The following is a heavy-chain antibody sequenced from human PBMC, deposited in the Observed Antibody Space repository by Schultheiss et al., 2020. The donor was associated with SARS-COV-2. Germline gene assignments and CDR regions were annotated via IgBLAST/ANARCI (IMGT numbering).Heavy chain of an antibody. J-gene: IGHJ6*03. V-gene: IGHV3-48*03. CDR3: TTEDLGRYCSSTSCYFLHYYYYYYMDV. CDR1: GFTFSSYE. CDR2: ISTSGSTI. Sequence: GESLKISCAASGFTFSSYELNWVRQAPGKGLEWVSYISTSGSTIYYGDSVKGRFTISRDNAKNSLYLQMNSLRAEDTAVYYCTTEDLGRYCSSTSCYFLHYYYYYYMDVWGKGTTVTVSS. D-gene: IGHD2-2*01.